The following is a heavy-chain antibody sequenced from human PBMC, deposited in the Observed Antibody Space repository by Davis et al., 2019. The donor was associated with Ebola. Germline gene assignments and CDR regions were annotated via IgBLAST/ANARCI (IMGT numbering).Heavy chain of an antibody. CDR3: ARDVGVEFDY. CDR2: IKEDGSEQ. CDR1: GLSIHMFW. V-gene: IGHV3-7*03. D-gene: IGHD3-10*01. Sequence: GESLKISCTASGLSIHMFWMTWVRQAPGKGLEWVANIKEDGSEQCYVDSVRGRFTISRDNARNSVFLHMNSLRAEDTAVYYCARDVGVEFDYWGQGALVTVSS. J-gene: IGHJ4*02.